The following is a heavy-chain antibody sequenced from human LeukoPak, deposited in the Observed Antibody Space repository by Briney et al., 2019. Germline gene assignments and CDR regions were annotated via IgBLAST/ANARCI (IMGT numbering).Heavy chain of an antibody. Sequence: PSETPSLTCAVYGGSFSGYYWSWIRQPPGKGLEWIREINHSRSTNYNPSLKSRVTISVDTSKNQFSLKLSSVTAADTAVYYCARGRIGSGWYNYYYYGMDVWGQGTTVTVS. CDR3: ARGRIGSGWYNYYYYGMDV. J-gene: IGHJ6*02. CDR2: INHSRST. CDR1: GGSFSGYY. D-gene: IGHD6-19*01. V-gene: IGHV4-34*01.